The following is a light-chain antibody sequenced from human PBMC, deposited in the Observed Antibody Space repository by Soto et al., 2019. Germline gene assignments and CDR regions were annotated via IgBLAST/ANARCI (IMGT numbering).Light chain of an antibody. J-gene: IGKJ1*01. CDR3: QQYNNWWT. CDR2: GAS. V-gene: IGKV1-5*01. Sequence: DIQMTQSPSTLSASVGDRVTITCRASQSISSWLAWYQQKPGKAPKLLIYGASTRATGIPARFTGSGSGTEFTLTISSLQFDDSAVYYCQQYNNWWTFGQGTKVDIK. CDR1: QSISSW.